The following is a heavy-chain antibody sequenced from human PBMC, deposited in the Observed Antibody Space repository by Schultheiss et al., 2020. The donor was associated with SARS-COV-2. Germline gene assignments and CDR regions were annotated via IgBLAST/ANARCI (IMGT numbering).Heavy chain of an antibody. CDR3: ARAPAAISR. CDR2: ISGSGGST. V-gene: IGHV3-23*01. Sequence: GESLKISCAASGFTFSSYAMSWVRQAPGKGLEWVSAISGSGGSTYYADSVKGRFTISRDNSKNTLYLQMNSLRAEDTAVYYCARAPAAISRWGQGTLVTVSS. D-gene: IGHD2-2*01. CDR1: GFTFSSYA. J-gene: IGHJ4*02.